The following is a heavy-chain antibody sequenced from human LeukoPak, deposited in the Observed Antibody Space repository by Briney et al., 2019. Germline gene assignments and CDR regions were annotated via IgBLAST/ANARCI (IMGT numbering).Heavy chain of an antibody. Sequence: SVKVSCKASGGTFSSYAISWVRQAPGQGLEWMGRIIPILGIANYAQKFQGRVTITADKSTSTAYMELSSLRSEDTAVYYCARGRVYGSGSYYNEGYYFDVWGQGTTVTVSS. J-gene: IGHJ6*03. CDR1: GGTFSSYA. CDR3: ARGRVYGSGSYYNEGYYFDV. D-gene: IGHD3-10*01. CDR2: IIPILGIA. V-gene: IGHV1-69*04.